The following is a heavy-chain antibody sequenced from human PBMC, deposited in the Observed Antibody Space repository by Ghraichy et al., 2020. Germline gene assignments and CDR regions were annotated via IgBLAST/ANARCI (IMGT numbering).Heavy chain of an antibody. CDR3: ARGGLSTVTIDS. J-gene: IGHJ4*02. CDR1: GFTFSNYY. D-gene: IGHD4-17*01. V-gene: IGHV3-74*01. Sequence: GGSLRLSCVASGFTFSNYYMHWVRQTPGKGLVWLSQIYVTESTINYEDYVKGRFTISRDNAKNILYLQMSSLRGEDTGVYYCARGGLSTVTIDSWGQGTLVTVSS. CDR2: IYVTESTI.